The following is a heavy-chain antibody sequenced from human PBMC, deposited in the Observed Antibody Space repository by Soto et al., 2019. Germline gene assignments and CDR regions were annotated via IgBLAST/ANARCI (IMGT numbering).Heavy chain of an antibody. V-gene: IGHV5-51*01. J-gene: IGHJ6*02. CDR2: IYPGDSDT. D-gene: IGHD6-6*01. Sequence: PGESLKISCKGSGYSFTNYCIGWVRQMPGKGLEWLGIIYPGDSDTRYSPSFQGQVTISADKSISTAYLQWSSLKASDTAMYYCARQRYGTTSSVVYYCGMDVWGQGTTVTVSS. CDR1: GYSFTNYC. CDR3: ARQRYGTTSSVVYYCGMDV.